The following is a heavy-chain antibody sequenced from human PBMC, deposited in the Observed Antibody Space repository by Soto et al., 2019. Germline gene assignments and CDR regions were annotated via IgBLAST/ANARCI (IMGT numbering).Heavy chain of an antibody. Sequence: QVQLQQWGAGLLKPSETLSLTCAVSGLSSSDYYWSWIRQPPGKGLEWIGEISHRGITNYKPSLKSRVTISVDMSKNQFSLKLTSVTAADTAVYYCARFRVSYGTSFFDSWGQGTLVTVSS. V-gene: IGHV4-34*01. J-gene: IGHJ4*02. CDR3: ARFRVSYGTSFFDS. CDR1: GLSSSDYY. CDR2: ISHRGIT. D-gene: IGHD2-2*01.